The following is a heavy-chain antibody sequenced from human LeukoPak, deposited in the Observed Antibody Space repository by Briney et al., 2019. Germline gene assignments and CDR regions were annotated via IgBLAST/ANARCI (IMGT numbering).Heavy chain of an antibody. CDR1: GGSFSSYY. V-gene: IGHV4-34*01. CDR3: ARGGFNWFDP. J-gene: IGHJ5*02. Sequence: SETLSPTCAVYGGSFSSYYWSWIRQPPGKGLEWIGEVNHSGSTNYNPSLKSRVTISVDTSKNQFSLKLSSVTAADTAVYYCARGGFNWFDPWGQGTLVTVSS. CDR2: VNHSGST.